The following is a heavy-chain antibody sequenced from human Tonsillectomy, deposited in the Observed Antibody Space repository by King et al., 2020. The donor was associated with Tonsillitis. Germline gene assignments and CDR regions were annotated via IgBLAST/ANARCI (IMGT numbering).Heavy chain of an antibody. CDR2: IKQDGSEK. CDR3: ARGRLGGGFPDDAFDI. Sequence: ELQLVQSGGGLVQPGGSLRLSCAASGFTFSSYWMSWVRQAPGKGLEWVANIKQDGSEKYYVESVKGRFTISRDNAKNSLYLQMNSLRAEDTAVYYCARGRLGGGFPDDAFDIWGQGTMVTVSS. CDR1: GFTFSSYW. J-gene: IGHJ3*02. D-gene: IGHD3-16*01. V-gene: IGHV3-7*03.